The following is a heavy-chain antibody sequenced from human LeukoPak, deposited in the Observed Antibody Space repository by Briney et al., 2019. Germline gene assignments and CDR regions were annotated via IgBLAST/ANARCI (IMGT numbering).Heavy chain of an antibody. J-gene: IGHJ3*02. Sequence: GASVKVSCKASGGTFSSYAISWVRQAPGQGLEWMGGIISIFGTANYAQKFQGRVTITADESTSTAYMELSSLRSEDTAVYYCARSSTSCYFCAFDIWGQGTMVTVSS. CDR2: IISIFGTA. V-gene: IGHV1-69*13. CDR3: ARSSTSCYFCAFDI. D-gene: IGHD2-2*01. CDR1: GGTFSSYA.